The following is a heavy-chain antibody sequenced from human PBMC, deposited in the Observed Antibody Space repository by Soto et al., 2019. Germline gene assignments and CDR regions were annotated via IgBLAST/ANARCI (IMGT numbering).Heavy chain of an antibody. Sequence: QVQLVQSGADVKKPGASVKVSCKASGYNFTSYGISWVRQAPGQGLEWMGWIRLHNDRTKYARRFQDRVTMTTETPTSTVYMELGSLRSDDTAVYYCARDLYYSSGRYFDHDAFDIWGQGTVVTVSS. CDR3: ARDLYYSSGRYFDHDAFDI. J-gene: IGHJ3*02. V-gene: IGHV1-18*01. D-gene: IGHD6-19*01. CDR1: GYNFTSYG. CDR2: IRLHNDRT.